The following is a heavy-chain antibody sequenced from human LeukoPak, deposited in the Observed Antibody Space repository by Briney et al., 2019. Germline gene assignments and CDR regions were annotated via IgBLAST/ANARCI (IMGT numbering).Heavy chain of an antibody. CDR2: ISSSGSTI. CDR1: GFTFSDYY. CDR3: AAGRDGYNQAYYYYNGMDV. D-gene: IGHD5-24*01. Sequence: GGSLRLSYAASGFTFSDYYMSWIRQAPGKGLEWVSYISSSGSTIYYADSVKGRFTISRDNAKNSLYLQMNSLRAEDTAVYYCAAGRDGYNQAYYYYNGMDVWGQGTTVTVSS. J-gene: IGHJ6*02. V-gene: IGHV3-11*01.